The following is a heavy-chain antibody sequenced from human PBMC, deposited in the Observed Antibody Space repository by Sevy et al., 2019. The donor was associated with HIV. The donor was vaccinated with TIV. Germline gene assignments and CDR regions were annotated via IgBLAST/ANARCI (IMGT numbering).Heavy chain of an antibody. V-gene: IGHV1-24*01. Sequence: ASVKVSCKVSGYRLSQLSMHWVRQAPGKGLEWMGSFDPEDDETIYAQNFQGRVAMTEDTPTDTAYMELSTLRSEETAVYYCATTKDYYESSGSPFDYWGQGTLVTVSS. J-gene: IGHJ4*02. CDR3: ATTKDYYESSGSPFDY. CDR2: FDPEDDET. D-gene: IGHD3-22*01. CDR1: GYRLSQLS.